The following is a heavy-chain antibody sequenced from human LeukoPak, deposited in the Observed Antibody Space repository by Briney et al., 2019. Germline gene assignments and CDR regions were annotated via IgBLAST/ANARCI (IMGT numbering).Heavy chain of an antibody. CDR1: GASFSSSTYY. J-gene: IGHJ4*02. Sequence: SETLSLTCTVSGASFSSSTYYWGWIRQPPGKGLEWIGSIYYGGGTYYNPSLKSRVTMSVDTSQEQFSLKLSSVTAADTAVYYCARHAGGIAAAGTRPFDYWGQGTLVTVSS. V-gene: IGHV4-39*01. CDR3: ARHAGGIAAAGTRPFDY. CDR2: IYYGGGT. D-gene: IGHD6-13*01.